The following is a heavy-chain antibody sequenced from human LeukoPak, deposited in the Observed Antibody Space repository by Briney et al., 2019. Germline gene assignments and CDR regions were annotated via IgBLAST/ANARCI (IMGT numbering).Heavy chain of an antibody. J-gene: IGHJ6*03. Sequence: QPGGSLVLSCAASGFTFSSYAMSWGRQAPGKGLEWVSAIRGSGGSTYYADSVKGRFTISRDNSKNTLYLQLNTPSAHAPPLYYPPHLPTVTTVHYYMPLWGKGPTVTVSS. CDR3: PHLPTVTTVHYYMPL. CDR1: GFTFSSYA. V-gene: IGHV3-23*01. CDR2: IRGSGGST. D-gene: IGHD4-17*01.